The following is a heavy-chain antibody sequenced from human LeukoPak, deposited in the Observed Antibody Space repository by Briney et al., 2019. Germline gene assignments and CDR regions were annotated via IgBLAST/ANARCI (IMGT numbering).Heavy chain of an antibody. Sequence: PGGSLRLSCTASGFTFGDYAMSWVRQAPGKGLEWVGFIRGKAYGGTTEYAASVKGRFTISRDDSKSIAYLQMNSLKTEDTAVYYCTRRGYCSSTSCGDMDVWGKGTTVTVSS. V-gene: IGHV3-49*04. D-gene: IGHD2-2*01. CDR1: GFTFGDYA. CDR3: TRRGYCSSTSCGDMDV. J-gene: IGHJ6*03. CDR2: IRGKAYGGTT.